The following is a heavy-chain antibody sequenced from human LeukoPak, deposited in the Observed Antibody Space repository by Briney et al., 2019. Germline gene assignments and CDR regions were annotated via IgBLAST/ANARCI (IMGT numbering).Heavy chain of an antibody. CDR3: ARKIAAAGSNWFDP. V-gene: IGHV4-30-4*01. CDR2: IYYSGST. Sequence: SGTLSLTCTVSGGSISSGDYYWSWIRQPPGKGLEWIGYIYYSGSTYYNPSLKSRVTISVDTSKNQFSLKLSSVTAADTAVYYCARKIAAAGSNWFDPWGQGTLVTVSS. D-gene: IGHD6-13*01. J-gene: IGHJ5*02. CDR1: GGSISSGDYY.